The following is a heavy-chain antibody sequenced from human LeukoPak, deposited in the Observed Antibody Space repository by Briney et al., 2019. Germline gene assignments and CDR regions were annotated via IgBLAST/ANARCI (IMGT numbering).Heavy chain of an antibody. CDR2: IYPGDSDT. Sequence: GESLKISCKGSGYSFTSYWIGWVRQMPGKGLEWMEIIYPGDSDTRYSPSFQGQVTISADKSISTAYLQWSSLKASDTAMYYCSIWAGGDGDFELIPDYSGQGTLVTVSS. V-gene: IGHV5-51*01. CDR3: SIWAGGDGDFELIPDY. J-gene: IGHJ4*02. CDR1: GYSFTSYW. D-gene: IGHD4-17*01.